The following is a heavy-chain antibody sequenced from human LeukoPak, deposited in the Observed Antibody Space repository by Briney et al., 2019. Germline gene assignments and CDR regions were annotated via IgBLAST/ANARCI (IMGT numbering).Heavy chain of an antibody. D-gene: IGHD5-24*01. CDR1: GGSIISSSYY. Sequence: PSETLSLTCTVSGGSIISSSYYWGWIRQPPGKGLEWIGSIYYTGSTYYNPSLRSRVAMSVDTSRNQFSLKLSSVTAADTAVYYCARVAVATILPPRRYFDYWGQGTLVTVSS. CDR3: ARVAVATILPPRRYFDY. V-gene: IGHV4-39*07. CDR2: IYYTGST. J-gene: IGHJ4*02.